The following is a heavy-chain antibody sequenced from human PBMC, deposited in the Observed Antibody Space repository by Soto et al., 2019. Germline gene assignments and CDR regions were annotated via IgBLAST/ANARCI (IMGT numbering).Heavy chain of an antibody. CDR2: ISSSGTKE. CDR3: ARRYSKYLPLDY. Sequence: EVQLVESGGDLVQPGGSLRVSCAVAGFEFSRYEMNWVRQAPGKGLEWVAQISSSGTKENYADSVKGRFTISRDNAKNSLYLHMDSLRVEDTAVYYCARRYSKYLPLDYWGQGTLVTVSS. J-gene: IGHJ4*02. D-gene: IGHD4-4*01. V-gene: IGHV3-48*03. CDR1: GFEFSRYE.